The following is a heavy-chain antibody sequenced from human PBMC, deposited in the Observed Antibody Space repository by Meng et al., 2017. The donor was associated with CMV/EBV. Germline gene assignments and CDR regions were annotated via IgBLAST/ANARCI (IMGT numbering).Heavy chain of an antibody. CDR3: TRKICGGDCYFYYYYGMDV. Sequence: GVLRLSCTASGFTFGDYAMSWVRQAPGKGLEWVGFIRSKAYGGTTEYAASVKGRFTISRDDSKSIAYLQMNSLKTEDTAVYYCTRKICGGDCYFYYYYGMDVWGQGTTVTVSS. CDR1: GFTFGDYA. J-gene: IGHJ6*02. CDR2: IRSKAYGGTT. D-gene: IGHD2-21*01. V-gene: IGHV3-49*04.